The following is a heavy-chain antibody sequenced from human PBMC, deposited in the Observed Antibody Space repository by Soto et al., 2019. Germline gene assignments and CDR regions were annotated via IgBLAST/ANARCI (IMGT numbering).Heavy chain of an antibody. V-gene: IGHV1-18*01. J-gene: IGHJ4*02. CDR3: ARDDSDFWSGPHLPFDY. CDR2: ISAYNGNT. Sequence: QVQLVQSGAEVKKPGASVKVSCKASGYTFTSYGISWVRQAPGQGLEWMGWISAYNGNTNYAQKRQGRVTMTTDTSTSTAYMELRSLRSDDTAVYYCARDDSDFWSGPHLPFDYWGQGNLVTVSS. D-gene: IGHD3-3*01. CDR1: GYTFTSYG.